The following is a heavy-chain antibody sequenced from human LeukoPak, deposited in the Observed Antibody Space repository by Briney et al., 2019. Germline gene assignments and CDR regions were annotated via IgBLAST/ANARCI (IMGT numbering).Heavy chain of an antibody. CDR2: INSDGSST. CDR1: GFTFSSYW. Sequence: PGGSLRLSCVASGFTFSSYWMHWVRQAPGKGLVWVSRINSDGSSTSYADSVKGRFTISRDNAKNTLYLQMNSLRVDDTAVYYCARAIQFGGYFDYWGQGTLVTVSS. V-gene: IGHV3-74*01. D-gene: IGHD2-15*01. CDR3: ARAIQFGGYFDY. J-gene: IGHJ4*02.